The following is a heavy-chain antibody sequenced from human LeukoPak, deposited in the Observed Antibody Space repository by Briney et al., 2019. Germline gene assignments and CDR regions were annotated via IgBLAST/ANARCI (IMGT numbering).Heavy chain of an antibody. CDR1: SGSFSGYY. J-gene: IGHJ4*02. CDR3: ARWGHSYGYYY. V-gene: IGHV4-34*01. D-gene: IGHD5-18*01. Sequence: SETLSLTCAVYSGSFSGYYWSWIRQPPGKGLEWIGEINHSGSTNYNPSLKSRVTISVDTSKNQFSLKLSSVTAADTAVYYCARWGHSYGYYYWGQGTLVTVSP. CDR2: INHSGST.